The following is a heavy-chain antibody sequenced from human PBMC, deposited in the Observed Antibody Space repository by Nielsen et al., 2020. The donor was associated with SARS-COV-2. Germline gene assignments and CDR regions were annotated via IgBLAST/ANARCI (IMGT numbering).Heavy chain of an antibody. Sequence: ASVKVSCKASGYTFTSYGISWVRQAPGQGLEWMGWISPYSGTTEYGQKFQDRVTMTTDTSTSTAYMELRTLRSDDTAVYYCATDGPLRAYYMDVWGKGTAVSVSS. CDR3: ATDGPLRAYYMDV. D-gene: IGHD2-8*01. CDR2: ISPYSGTT. V-gene: IGHV1-18*01. J-gene: IGHJ6*03. CDR1: GYTFTSYG.